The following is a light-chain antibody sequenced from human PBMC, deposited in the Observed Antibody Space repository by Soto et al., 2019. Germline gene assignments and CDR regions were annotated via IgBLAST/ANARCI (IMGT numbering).Light chain of an antibody. CDR3: SSSAGGGV. J-gene: IGLJ3*02. V-gene: IGLV2-8*01. CDR1: SSDIGAYNY. Sequence: QSALTQPPSASGSPGQSVAISCTGTSSDIGAYNYVSWYQQHPGKAPKLIIYEVNKRPSGVPDRFSASKSGNTASLTVSGLQTEDEAYYYCSSSAGGGVFGGGTKLTVL. CDR2: EVN.